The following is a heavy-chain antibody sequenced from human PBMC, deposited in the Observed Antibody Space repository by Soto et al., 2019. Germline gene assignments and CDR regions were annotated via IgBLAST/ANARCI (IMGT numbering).Heavy chain of an antibody. V-gene: IGHV3-73*02. J-gene: IGHJ4*02. CDR2: IRNKVDSYRT. D-gene: IGHD2-21*01. CDR1: GLTFSASA. Sequence: EVQLVESGGGLVQPGGSLKLSCAASGLTFSASAMHWVRQAPGKGLEWVGRIRNKVDSYRTVYAAPVNGRFTIYSDDSINMAYLQLPSPPNEDKAVYYCFRNEARWGSCDYWGQGTRVTVSS. CDR3: FRNEARWGSCDY.